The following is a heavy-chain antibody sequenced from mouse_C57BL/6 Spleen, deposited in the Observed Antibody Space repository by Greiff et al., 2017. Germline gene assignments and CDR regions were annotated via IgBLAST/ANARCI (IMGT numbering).Heavy chain of an antibody. CDR2: IDPSDSYT. Sequence: LQQPGAELVKPGASVKLSCKASGYTFTSYWMQWVKQRPGQGLEWIGEIDPSDSYTNYNQKFKGKATLTVDTSSSTAYMQLSSLTSEDSAVYYCARGDYGSSYDYWGQGTTLTVSS. CDR1: GYTFTSYW. J-gene: IGHJ2*01. V-gene: IGHV1-50*01. D-gene: IGHD1-1*01. CDR3: ARGDYGSSYDY.